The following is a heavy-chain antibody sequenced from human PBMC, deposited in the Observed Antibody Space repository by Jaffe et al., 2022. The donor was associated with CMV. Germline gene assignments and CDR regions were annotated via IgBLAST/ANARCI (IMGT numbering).Heavy chain of an antibody. CDR2: IYYSGST. V-gene: IGHV4-39*01. D-gene: IGHD6-13*01. CDR3: AIAAAGTGGPFDY. J-gene: IGHJ4*02. Sequence: QLQLQESGPGLVKPSETLSLTCTVSGGSISSSSYYWGWIRQPPGKGLEWIGSIYYSGSTYYNPSLKSRVTISVDTSKNQFSLKLSSVTAADTAVYYCAIAAAGTGGPFDYWGQGTLVTVSS. CDR1: GGSISSSSYY.